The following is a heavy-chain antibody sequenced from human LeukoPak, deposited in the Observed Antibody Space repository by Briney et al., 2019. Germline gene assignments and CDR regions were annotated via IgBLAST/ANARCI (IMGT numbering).Heavy chain of an antibody. J-gene: IGHJ2*01. CDR3: ARAIVAAAGSFWYFDL. CDR2: SNAGNGNT. V-gene: IGHV1-3*02. D-gene: IGHD6-13*01. Sequence: ASVKVSCKASGYTFTSYAMHWVRQAPGQRLEWMGWSNAGNGNTKYSQEFQGRVTITRDTSASTAYMELSSLRSEDTAVYYCARAIVAAAGSFWYFDLWGRGTLVTVSS. CDR1: GYTFTSYA.